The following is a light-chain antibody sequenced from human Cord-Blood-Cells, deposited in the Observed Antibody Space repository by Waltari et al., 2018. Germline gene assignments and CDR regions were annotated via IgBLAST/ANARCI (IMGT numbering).Light chain of an antibody. CDR2: EGS. J-gene: IGLJ2*01. Sequence: QSALTQPASVSGSPAQSITIPCTGTSSSVGSYNLVSWYQQHPGKAPKLMIYEGSKRPSGVSNRFSGSKSGNTASLTISGLQAEDEADYYCCSYAGSSTVVFGGGTKLTVL. CDR3: CSYAGSSTVV. CDR1: SSSVGSYNL. V-gene: IGLV2-23*01.